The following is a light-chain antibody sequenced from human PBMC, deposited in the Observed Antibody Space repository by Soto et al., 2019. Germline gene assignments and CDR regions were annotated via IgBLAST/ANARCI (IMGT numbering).Light chain of an antibody. J-gene: IGLJ2*01. V-gene: IGLV2-14*01. CDR2: DVS. CDR3: SAYTTSSTNVV. CDR1: SSDVGSDNY. Sequence: QSALTQPASVSGSPGQSITISCTGTSSDVGSDNYVSWYQQYPGKAPKLMIYDVSNRPSGVSYRFSGSKSGNTASLTISGLQAEDEADYYCSAYTTSSTNVVFCVGTKLTV.